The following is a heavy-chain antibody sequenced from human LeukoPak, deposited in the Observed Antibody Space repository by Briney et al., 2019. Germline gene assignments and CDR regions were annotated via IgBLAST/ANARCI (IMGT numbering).Heavy chain of an antibody. CDR2: ISGSGGST. D-gene: IGHD2-21*01. J-gene: IGHJ4*02. V-gene: IGHV3-23*01. CDR1: GCTFISYA. CDR3: AKRSCDSAKCFFFDY. Sequence: GGSLRLSCAASGCTFISYAMIWVRPALGEGLEGVSGISGSGGSTYYADAVKGRFTISRDNSKNTLYQQMNSLRAEDTALYYCAKRSCDSAKCFFFDYWGQGTLVTVSS.